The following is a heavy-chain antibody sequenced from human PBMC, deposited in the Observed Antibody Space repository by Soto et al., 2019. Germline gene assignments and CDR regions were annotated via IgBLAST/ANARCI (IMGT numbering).Heavy chain of an antibody. CDR1: GGSISSSNYY. CDR3: ARPSCVSGSRGWFDP. J-gene: IGHJ5*02. V-gene: IGHV4-39*01. D-gene: IGHD3-10*01. Sequence: SETLSLTCTVSGGSISSSNYYWAWIRQPPGKGLEWIGSIYYSGSTYYNPSLKNRVTISVDTSKNQFSLKLNSVTAADTAVYYCARPSCVSGSRGWFDPWGQGTLVTVSS. CDR2: IYYSGST.